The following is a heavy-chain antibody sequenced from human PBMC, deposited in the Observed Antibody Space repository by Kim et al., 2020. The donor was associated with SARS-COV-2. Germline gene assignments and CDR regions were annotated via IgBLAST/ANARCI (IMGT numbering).Heavy chain of an antibody. D-gene: IGHD3-10*01. V-gene: IGHV3-48*03. Sequence: GGSLRLSCAASGFTFSSYEMNWVRQAPGKGLEWVSYISSSGSTIYYADSVKGRFTTSRDNAKNSLYLQMNSLRAEDTAVYYCARSGLGELLVTGFDPWGQGTLVTVSS. CDR1: GFTFSSYE. CDR3: ARSGLGELLVTGFDP. J-gene: IGHJ5*02. CDR2: ISSSGSTI.